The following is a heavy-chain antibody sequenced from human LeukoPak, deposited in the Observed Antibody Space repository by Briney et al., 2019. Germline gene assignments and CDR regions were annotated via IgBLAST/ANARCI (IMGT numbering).Heavy chain of an antibody. CDR1: GGSFSGYY. Sequence: PSETLSLTCAVYGGSFSGYYWSWIRQPPRKGLEWIGEINHSGSTNYNPSLKSRVTISVDTSKNQFSLKLSSVTAADTAVYYCARGGGGSGYYFDYWGQGTLVTVSS. CDR2: INHSGST. J-gene: IGHJ4*02. D-gene: IGHD3-10*01. V-gene: IGHV4-34*01. CDR3: ARGGGGSGYYFDY.